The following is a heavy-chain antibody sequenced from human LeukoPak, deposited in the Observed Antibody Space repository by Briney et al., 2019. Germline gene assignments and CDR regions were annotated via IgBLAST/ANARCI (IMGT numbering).Heavy chain of an antibody. D-gene: IGHD6-6*01. Sequence: ASVKVSCKASGGTFSSYAISWVRQAPGQGLEWMGRIIPILGIANYAQKFQGRVTITADKSTSTAYMELSSLRSEDTAVYYCARDKAPDAFDIWGQGTMVTVSS. CDR3: ARDKAPDAFDI. V-gene: IGHV1-69*04. CDR2: IIPILGIA. J-gene: IGHJ3*02. CDR1: GGTFSSYA.